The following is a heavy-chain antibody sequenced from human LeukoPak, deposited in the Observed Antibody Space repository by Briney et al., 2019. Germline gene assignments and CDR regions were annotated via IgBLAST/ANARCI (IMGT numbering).Heavy chain of an antibody. CDR3: ARHVGIEVAGPFDY. Sequence: GESLKIYCKGSGYSLNKYWIGWVRQMPGKGLEWMGIIYPGDSDTRYSPPFQGQVTISADKSISTAFLQWSSLKASDTAMYYCARHVGIEVAGPFDYWGQGTLVTVSS. CDR1: GYSLNKYW. V-gene: IGHV5-51*01. D-gene: IGHD6-19*01. J-gene: IGHJ4*02. CDR2: IYPGDSDT.